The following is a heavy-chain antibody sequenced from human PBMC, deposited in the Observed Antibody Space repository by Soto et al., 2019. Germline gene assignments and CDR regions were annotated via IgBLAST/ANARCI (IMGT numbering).Heavy chain of an antibody. CDR1: GGSISSSSYY. CDR3: ARHTTTSCYIDY. V-gene: IGHV4-39*01. J-gene: IGHJ4*02. D-gene: IGHD2-2*02. CDR2: IYYSGST. Sequence: PSETLSLTCTVSGGSISSSSYYWGWIRQPPGKGLEWIGSIYYSGSTYYNPSLKSRVTISVDTSKNQFSLKLSSVTAADTAVYYCARHTTTSCYIDYWGQGTLVTVSS.